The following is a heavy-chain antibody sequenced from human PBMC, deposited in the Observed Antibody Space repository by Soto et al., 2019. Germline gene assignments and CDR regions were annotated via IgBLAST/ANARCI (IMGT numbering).Heavy chain of an antibody. J-gene: IGHJ4*02. V-gene: IGHV3-21*01. CDR1: GFTFSSYS. CDR2: ISSSSSYI. D-gene: IGHD5-18*01. CDR3: AIDGRYSYGHDY. Sequence: EVQQVESGGGLVKPGGSLRLSCAASGFTFSSYSTNWVRQAPGKGLEWVSSISSSSSYIYYADSVKGRFTISRDNAKNSLYLQMNSLRAEDTAVYYCAIDGRYSYGHDYWGQGTLVTVSS.